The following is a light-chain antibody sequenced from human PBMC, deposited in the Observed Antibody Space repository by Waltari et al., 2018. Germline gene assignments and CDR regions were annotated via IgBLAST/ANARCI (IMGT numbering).Light chain of an antibody. CDR2: AAS. Sequence: TLSCRASQSIGTFLVWYQQKPGQAPRLLIYAASTRATGIPDRFSGSGSGTDFSLIISRLEPEDFAVYYCQHYVRLPVTFGQGTKVEIK. CDR1: QSIGTF. J-gene: IGKJ1*01. CDR3: QHYVRLPVT. V-gene: IGKV3-20*01.